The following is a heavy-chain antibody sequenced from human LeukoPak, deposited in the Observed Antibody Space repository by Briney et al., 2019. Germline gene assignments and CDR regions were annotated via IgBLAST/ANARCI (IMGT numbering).Heavy chain of an antibody. J-gene: IGHJ4*02. CDR2: IGPTGSDR. CDR3: ATETNGRHYDY. Sequence: PGGSLRLSCTASGLTFSTSGFNWVRQAPGKGLEWVASIGPTGSDRYHADSINGRFTISRDNANNFLYLQMNSLRAEDTAVYYCATETNGRHYDYWGQGTLLTVSS. CDR1: GLTFSTSG. D-gene: IGHD1-14*01. V-gene: IGHV3-21*06.